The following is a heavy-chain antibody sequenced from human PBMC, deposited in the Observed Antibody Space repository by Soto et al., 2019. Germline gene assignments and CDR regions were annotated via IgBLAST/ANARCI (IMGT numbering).Heavy chain of an antibody. D-gene: IGHD2-8*01. Sequence: QVQLVESGGGVVRPGRSLRLSCTASGFSFSSYGMHWVRQAPGKGLEWVAAIWYDGSYKDYADSVKGRFTISRDNSKKALYLQMNTLRAEDTALYYCARTSLRRVSSAGDYWGQGTLVTVSS. CDR3: ARTSLRRVSSAGDY. V-gene: IGHV3-33*01. CDR2: IWYDGSYK. CDR1: GFSFSSYG. J-gene: IGHJ4*02.